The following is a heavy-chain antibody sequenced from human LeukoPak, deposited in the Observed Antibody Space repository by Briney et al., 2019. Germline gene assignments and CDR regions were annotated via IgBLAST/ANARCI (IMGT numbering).Heavy chain of an antibody. Sequence: GGSLRLSCAASGFTFSSYAMSWVRQAPGKGLEWVSAISGRGGSTYYADSANARFTISRDNSKNTLYLEMDRVRAEGTGVYYCSLVVVPAAIDYWGQGTLVTVSS. CDR1: GFTFSSYA. D-gene: IGHD2-2*02. CDR3: SLVVVPAAIDY. CDR2: ISGRGGST. J-gene: IGHJ4*02. V-gene: IGHV3-23*01.